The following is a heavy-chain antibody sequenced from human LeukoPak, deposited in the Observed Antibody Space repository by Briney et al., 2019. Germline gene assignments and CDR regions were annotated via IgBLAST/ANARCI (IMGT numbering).Heavy chain of an antibody. J-gene: IGHJ5*02. CDR1: GFTFSSYE. CDR2: ISSSGSTI. Sequence: GGSLRLSCAASGFTFSSYEMNWVRQAPGKGLEWVSYISSSGSTIYYADSVKGRFTISRDNAKNSLYLQMNSLRAEDTAVYYCARTGERAVYYYGSGERNWFDPWGRGTLVTVSS. V-gene: IGHV3-48*03. CDR3: ARTGERAVYYYGSGERNWFDP. D-gene: IGHD3-10*01.